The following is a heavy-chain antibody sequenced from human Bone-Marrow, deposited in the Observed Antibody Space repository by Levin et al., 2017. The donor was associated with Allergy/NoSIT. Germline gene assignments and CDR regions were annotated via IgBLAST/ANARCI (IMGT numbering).Heavy chain of an antibody. J-gene: IGHJ3*01. CDR1: GYTFSSYW. Sequence: NLGESLKISCKGSGYTFSSYWIGWVRQMPGKGLEWMGIIYPSDSDTRYSPSFPGQVPISADKSINTAYLQWSSLKASDTAMYYCVKSRRVALRVDAFDVWGQGTMVTVSS. CDR3: VKSRRVALRVDAFDV. D-gene: IGHD2-15*01. CDR2: IYPSDSDT. V-gene: IGHV5-51*01.